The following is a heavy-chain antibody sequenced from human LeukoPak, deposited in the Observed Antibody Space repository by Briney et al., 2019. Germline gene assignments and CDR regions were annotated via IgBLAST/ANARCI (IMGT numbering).Heavy chain of an antibody. J-gene: IGHJ4*02. Sequence: PGGSLRLSCAASGFIFSNYAMTWVRQAPGKGLEWVSTISGSDGATYYADSVKGRFTIFRDDSKNTLYLQMNSLRADDTAVYYCAKDPYSSPYYGPGYLGQGTLVTVSS. CDR3: AKDPYSSPYYGPGY. CDR2: ISGSDGAT. D-gene: IGHD6-19*01. CDR1: GFIFSNYA. V-gene: IGHV3-23*01.